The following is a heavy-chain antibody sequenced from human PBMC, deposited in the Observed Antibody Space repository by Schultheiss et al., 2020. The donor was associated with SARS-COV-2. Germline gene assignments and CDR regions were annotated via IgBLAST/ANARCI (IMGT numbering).Heavy chain of an antibody. V-gene: IGHV2-70*04. D-gene: IGHD6-13*01. CDR1: GFSLSTSGMR. J-gene: IGHJ5*02. CDR3: ARIRLCIAAAGTPNGWFDP. CDR2: IDWDDDK. Sequence: SGPTLVKPTQTLTLTCTFSGFSLSTSGMRASWIRQPPGKALEWLARIDWDDDKFYSTSLKTRLTISKDTSKNQVVLTMTNMDPVDTATYYCARIRLCIAAAGTPNGWFDPWGQGTLVTVSS.